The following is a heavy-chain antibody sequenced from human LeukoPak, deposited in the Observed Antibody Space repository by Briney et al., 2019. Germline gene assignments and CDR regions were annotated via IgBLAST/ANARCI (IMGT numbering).Heavy chain of an antibody. J-gene: IGHJ3*02. D-gene: IGHD2-21*02. Sequence: GGSVRLSCAASGFTFSSYGMHWVRQATGKGLEWVSAIGTAGDTYYPGSVKGRFTISRENAKNSLYLQMNSLRAGDTAVYYCARDRGDYGRGAFDIWGQGTMVTVSS. CDR2: IGTAGDT. CDR3: ARDRGDYGRGAFDI. V-gene: IGHV3-13*01. CDR1: GFTFSSYG.